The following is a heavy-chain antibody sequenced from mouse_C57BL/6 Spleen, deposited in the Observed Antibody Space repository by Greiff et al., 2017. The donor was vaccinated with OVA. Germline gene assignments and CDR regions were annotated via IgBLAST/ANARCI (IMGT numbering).Heavy chain of an antibody. V-gene: IGHV1-52*01. CDR2: IDPSDSET. J-gene: IGHJ1*03. Sequence: VKLQQPGAELVRPGSSVKLSCKASGYTFTSYWMHWVKQRPIQGLEWIGNIDPSDSETHYNQKFKDKSTLTVDKSSSTAYMQLSSLTSEDSAVYYCATTEGYYSGSRRWYFDVWGTGTTVTVSS. D-gene: IGHD1-1*01. CDR3: ATTEGYYSGSRRWYFDV. CDR1: GYTFTSYW.